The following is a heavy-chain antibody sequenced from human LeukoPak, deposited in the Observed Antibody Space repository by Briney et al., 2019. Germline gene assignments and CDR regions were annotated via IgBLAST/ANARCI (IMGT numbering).Heavy chain of an antibody. CDR2: ISGSGGST. Sequence: PGGSLRLSCAASGFTFSSSAMTWVRQAPGKWLEWVSGISGSGGSTYYADSVKGRFTISRDNSKNTLYLQMNSLRAEDTAVYYCAKGIYGDYVPLDYWGRGTLVTVSS. D-gene: IGHD4-17*01. CDR1: GFTFSSSA. J-gene: IGHJ4*02. V-gene: IGHV3-23*01. CDR3: AKGIYGDYVPLDY.